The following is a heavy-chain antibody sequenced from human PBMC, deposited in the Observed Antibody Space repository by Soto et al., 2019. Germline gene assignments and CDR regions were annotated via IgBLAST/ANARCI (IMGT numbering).Heavy chain of an antibody. CDR2: ISSNGGST. J-gene: IGHJ4*02. V-gene: IGHV3-64*01. CDR1: GFTFSSYT. Sequence: GGSLRLSCAASGFTFSSYTMHWVRQAPGKGLEYVSAISSNGGSTYYANSVKGRFTISRDNSKNTLYLQMGSLRAEDMAVYYCARGPGYYFDYWGQGTLVTVS. CDR3: ARGPGYYFDY.